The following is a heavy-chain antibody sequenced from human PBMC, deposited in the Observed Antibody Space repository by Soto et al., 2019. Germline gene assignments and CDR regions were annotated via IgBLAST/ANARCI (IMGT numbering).Heavy chain of an antibody. CDR2: INHSGST. J-gene: IGHJ6*03. Sequence: QVQLQQWGAGLLKPSETLSLTCAVYGGSFSSYYWSWIRQPPGKGLEWIGGINHSGSTNYNPSLKSRVTITVETYKNQFSLKLTSVTAADTAVYYCARGGGTTVTPPYYYYYMDVWGKGTTVTVSS. CDR1: GGSFSSYY. D-gene: IGHD4-17*01. V-gene: IGHV4-34*01. CDR3: ARGGGTTVTPPYYYYYMDV.